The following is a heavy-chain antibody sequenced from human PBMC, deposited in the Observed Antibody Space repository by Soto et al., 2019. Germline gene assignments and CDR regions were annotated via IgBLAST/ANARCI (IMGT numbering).Heavy chain of an antibody. D-gene: IGHD2-15*01. J-gene: IGHJ3*02. V-gene: IGHV4-39*07. CDR1: GGSISSSNYY. Sequence: SETLSLTCTVSGGSISSSNYYWGWIRQPPGKGLEWIGEIYHSGSTNYNPSLKSRVTISVDKSKNQFSLKLSSVTAADTAVYYCARGSSAFDIWGQGTMVTVSS. CDR3: ARGSSAFDI. CDR2: IYHSGST.